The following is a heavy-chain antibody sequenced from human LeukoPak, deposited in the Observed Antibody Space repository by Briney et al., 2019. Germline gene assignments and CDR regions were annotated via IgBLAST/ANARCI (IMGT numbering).Heavy chain of an antibody. J-gene: IGHJ4*02. V-gene: IGHV3-48*03. CDR1: GFTFSSFE. CDR3: PRDLLGIGY. D-gene: IGHD1-26*01. Sequence: PGGSLRLSCAASGFTFSSFEMNWVRQAPGKGLEWVPYMSNSGRTIYYTGSLKGRFTISRDNAKNSLYLQMNSLRAEDTAAYYCPRDLLGIGYWGQGTLVTVSS. CDR2: MSNSGRTI.